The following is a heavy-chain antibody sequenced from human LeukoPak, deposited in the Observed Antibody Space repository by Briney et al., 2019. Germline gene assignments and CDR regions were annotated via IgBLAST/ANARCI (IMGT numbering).Heavy chain of an antibody. CDR2: FNPENGEI. J-gene: IGHJ4*02. D-gene: IGHD2-2*01. V-gene: IGHV1-24*01. Sequence: ASVKVSCKVAGYTLIQLAVHWVRQAPGKGLEWMGGFNPENGEIIYAQSLEGRVAMTEDTSKDTAYMELSSLRSEDTAVYYCATEGSISASGFDYWGQGALVTVSS. CDR3: ATEGSISASGFDY. CDR1: GYTLIQLA.